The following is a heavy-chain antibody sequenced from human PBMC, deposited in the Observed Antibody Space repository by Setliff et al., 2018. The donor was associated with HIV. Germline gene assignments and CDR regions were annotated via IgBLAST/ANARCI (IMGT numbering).Heavy chain of an antibody. Sequence: EASVKVSCKASGYIFTGYYIHWVRQAPGQGLEWMGRINPNNGDTNSAQKFQGRVTMTRDTSISTAYMELSRLRSDDTAVYYCARDRWVWGGSDSGYYYYFMDVWGKGTTVTVSS. CDR1: GYIFTGYY. CDR3: ARDRWVWGGSDSGYYYYFMDV. V-gene: IGHV1-2*06. CDR2: INPNNGDT. J-gene: IGHJ6*03. D-gene: IGHD6-19*01.